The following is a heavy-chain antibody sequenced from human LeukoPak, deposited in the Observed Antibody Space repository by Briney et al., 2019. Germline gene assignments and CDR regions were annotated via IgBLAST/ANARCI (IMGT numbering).Heavy chain of an antibody. CDR3: ARDPALYYYDSTRDAFDI. Sequence: SVKVSCEASGGTFSIYAISWVRHAPAQGLEYMVGLTPIFGTAKYAQKLQGRGTITADEATSTAYMELSSLRSEDTAVYYCARDPALYYYDSTRDAFDIWGQGTMVTVSS. CDR1: GGTFSIYA. CDR2: LTPIFGTA. V-gene: IGHV1-69*01. D-gene: IGHD3-22*01. J-gene: IGHJ3*02.